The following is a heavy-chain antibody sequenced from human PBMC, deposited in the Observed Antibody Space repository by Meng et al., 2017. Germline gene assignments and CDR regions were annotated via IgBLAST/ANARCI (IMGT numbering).Heavy chain of an antibody. CDR2: INHSGST. Sequence: QVQLQQWGAGLLKPSETLSLTCAVHGGSFSGYYWSWIRQPPGKGLEWIGEINHSGSTNYNPSLKSRVTISVDTSKNQFSLKLSSVTAADTAVYYCARGSTWDGSGSYYPVYFDYWGQGTLVTVSS. J-gene: IGHJ4*02. D-gene: IGHD3-10*01. V-gene: IGHV4-34*01. CDR3: ARGSTWDGSGSYYPVYFDY. CDR1: GGSFSGYY.